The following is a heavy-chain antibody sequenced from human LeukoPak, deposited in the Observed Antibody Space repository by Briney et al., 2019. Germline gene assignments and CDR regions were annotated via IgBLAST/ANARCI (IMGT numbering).Heavy chain of an antibody. D-gene: IGHD3-10*01. CDR2: INPNSGGT. Sequence: GASVKVSCKASGYTFTGYYMHWVRQAPGQGLEWMGRINPNSGGTNYAQKFQGRVTMTRDTSISTAYMELSRLRSDDTAVYYCARDRYGSGSTWFDPWGQGTLVTVSS. J-gene: IGHJ5*02. CDR3: ARDRYGSGSTWFDP. CDR1: GYTFTGYY. V-gene: IGHV1-2*06.